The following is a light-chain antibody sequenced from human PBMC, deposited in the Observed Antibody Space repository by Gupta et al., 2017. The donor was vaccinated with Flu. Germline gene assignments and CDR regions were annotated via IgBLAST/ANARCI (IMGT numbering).Light chain of an antibody. Sequence: DIQMTQSPSTLSASVGDRVTITCRASQSISSWLAWYQQKPGKAPKLLIYKASSLESGVPLRFSGSGSETEFTLTISSLQPDDFATYYCQQYNYYPWTFGQGTKVEI. CDR1: QSISSW. CDR2: KAS. CDR3: QQYNYYPWT. V-gene: IGKV1-5*03. J-gene: IGKJ1*01.